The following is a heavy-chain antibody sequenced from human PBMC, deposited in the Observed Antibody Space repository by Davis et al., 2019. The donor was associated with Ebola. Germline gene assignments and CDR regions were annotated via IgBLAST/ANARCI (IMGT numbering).Heavy chain of an antibody. V-gene: IGHV1-3*01. CDR1: GYTFTTYA. D-gene: IGHD3-22*01. CDR3: ARDITMIVVVISYGMDV. J-gene: IGHJ6*02. Sequence: ASVKVSCKASGYTFTTYAIHWLRQAPGQRLEWMGLINAGKGNTKYSQKFQGRVTMTRDTSAGTAYMEMSGLTSEDAAVYYCARDITMIVVVISYGMDVWGQGTTVTVSS. CDR2: INAGKGNT.